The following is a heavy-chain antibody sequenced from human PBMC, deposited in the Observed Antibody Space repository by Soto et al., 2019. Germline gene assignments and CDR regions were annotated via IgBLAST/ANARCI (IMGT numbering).Heavy chain of an antibody. J-gene: IGHJ3*02. CDR3: ARDYHDLSKGYCSDVFDI. V-gene: IGHV1-18*01. CDR2: VSAYDGDT. CDR1: GYTFTSYG. D-gene: IGHD2-21*01. Sequence: QAHLVQSGAEVKKPGASVKVSCKASGYTFTSYGISWVRQAPGQGLEWMGWVSAYDGDTNYAQKIQGKVTMTTDTSTSTAYRELRSLRSDDTAVYYCARDYHDLSKGYCSDVFDIWGQGTMVTVSS.